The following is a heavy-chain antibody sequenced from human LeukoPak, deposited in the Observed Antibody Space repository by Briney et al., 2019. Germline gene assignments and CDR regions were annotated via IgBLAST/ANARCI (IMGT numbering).Heavy chain of an antibody. CDR1: GGSISSYY. D-gene: IGHD5-18*01. J-gene: IGHJ6*03. V-gene: IGHV4-59*01. Sequence: SETLSLTCTVSGGSISSYYWSWIRQPPGKGLEWLAYIYYSGSTNYNPPLKSRVTISVDTSKNQFSLKLRSVTAADTAVYYCARTTEGGYTYGYFYYYYMDVWGKGTTVTISS. CDR2: IYYSGST. CDR3: ARTTEGGYTYGYFYYYYMDV.